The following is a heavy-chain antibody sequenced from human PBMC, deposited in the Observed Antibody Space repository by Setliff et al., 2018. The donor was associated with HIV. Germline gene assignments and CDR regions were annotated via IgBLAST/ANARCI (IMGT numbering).Heavy chain of an antibody. CDR2: IDSDGSGI. CDR1: GFNFNSSW. D-gene: IGHD1-26*01. CDR3: ARESKGAMALEIFDY. J-gene: IGHJ4*02. V-gene: IGHV3-74*01. Sequence: GGSLRLSCTASGFNFNSSWMHWVRQGPGKGLVWVSRIDSDGSGISYADIVKGRFTISRDNAKISLFLQMNSLRAEDTAVYYCARESKGAMALEIFDYWGQGTLVTVSS.